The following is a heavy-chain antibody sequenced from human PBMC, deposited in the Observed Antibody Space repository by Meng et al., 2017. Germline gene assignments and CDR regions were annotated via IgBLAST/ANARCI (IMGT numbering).Heavy chain of an antibody. CDR3: ARDRSRLSTVTLLFDP. V-gene: IGHV1-3*01. CDR2: INAGNGNT. CDR1: GYTFTSYA. J-gene: IGHJ5*02. Sequence: QVQLVQSGEEVKKPGASVTVSCKASGYTFTSYAMHWVRQAPGQRLEWMGWINAGNGNTKYSQKFQGRDTITRDTSASTAYMELSSLRSEDTAVYYCARDRSRLSTVTLLFDPWGQGTLVTVSS. D-gene: IGHD4-17*01.